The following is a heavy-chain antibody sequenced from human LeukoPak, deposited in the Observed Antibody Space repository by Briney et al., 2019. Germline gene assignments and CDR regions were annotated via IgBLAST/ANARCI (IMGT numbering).Heavy chain of an antibody. CDR2: INHSGST. CDR3: ARGYSYGYYFDY. Sequence: SETLSLTCAVYGGSFSGYYWSWIRQPPGKGLEWIVEINHSGSTNYNPSLKSRVTISVDTSKNQFSLKLSSVTAADTAVYYCARGYSYGYYFDYWGQGTLVTVSS. CDR1: GGSFSGYY. D-gene: IGHD5-18*01. V-gene: IGHV4-34*01. J-gene: IGHJ4*02.